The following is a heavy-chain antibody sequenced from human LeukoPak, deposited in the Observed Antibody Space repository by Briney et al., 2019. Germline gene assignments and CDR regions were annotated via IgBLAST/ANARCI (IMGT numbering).Heavy chain of an antibody. CDR1: GYTLSELS. V-gene: IGHV1-24*01. CDR2: FDLEDGET. J-gene: IGHJ4*02. CDR3: AAGEGGQLFDY. D-gene: IGHD5-24*01. Sequence: ASVKVSCKVSGYTLSELSMHWVRQAPGKGLEWMGGFDLEDGETIYVQKFQGRVTMTEDTSTDTDYMELSSLRSDDTAVYFCAAGEGGQLFDYWGRGTLVTVSS.